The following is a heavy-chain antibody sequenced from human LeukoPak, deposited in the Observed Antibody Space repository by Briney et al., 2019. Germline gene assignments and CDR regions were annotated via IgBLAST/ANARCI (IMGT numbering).Heavy chain of an antibody. J-gene: IGHJ4*02. Sequence: GGSLRLSCAASGFTFSNYWMTWVRQAPGKGLERLANIKHDGSERYYVDSVKGRFTISRDNAENSLYLQMNSLRADDTAVYYCARDQTPFVWGQGILVTVSS. CDR1: GFTFSNYW. V-gene: IGHV3-7*01. CDR3: ARDQTPFV. CDR2: IKHDGSER.